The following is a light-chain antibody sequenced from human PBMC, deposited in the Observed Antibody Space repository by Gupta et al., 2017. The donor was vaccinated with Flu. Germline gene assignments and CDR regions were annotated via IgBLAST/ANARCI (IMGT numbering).Light chain of an antibody. CDR2: LGS. CDR1: QSLLHSNGYNI. CDR3: MQALQTPLT. V-gene: IGKV2-28*01. J-gene: IGKJ5*01. Sequence: DIVMTQSPLSLPVTPGEPASISCRSSQSLLHSNGYNILDWYLQKPGQSPHLLIYLGSNRASGVPDRFIGSGSGTDCTLKISRVEAEDVGVYFCMQALQTPLTFGQGTRLEMK.